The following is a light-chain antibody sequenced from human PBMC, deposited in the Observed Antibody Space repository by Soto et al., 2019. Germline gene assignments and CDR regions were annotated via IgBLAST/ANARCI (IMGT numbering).Light chain of an antibody. CDR3: QQYYSTPKT. V-gene: IGKV4-1*01. Sequence: DIVMTQSPDSLAVSLGERATINCKSSQSVLYTSNNKNYLAWYQPKPGQPPQLLIYWASTRESGVPDRFSGSGSGTDFTLTISSLQAEDVAVYYCQQYYSTPKTFGQGTKVQIK. J-gene: IGKJ1*01. CDR2: WAS. CDR1: QSVLYTSNNKNY.